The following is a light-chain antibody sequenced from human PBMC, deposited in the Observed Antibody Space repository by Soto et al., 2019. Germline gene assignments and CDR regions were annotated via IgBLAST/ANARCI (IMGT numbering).Light chain of an antibody. CDR3: SSYTSTSSWV. V-gene: IGLV2-14*01. J-gene: IGLJ3*02. Sequence: QSALTQSASVSGSPGQSITISCTGTSSDVGGYNYVSWYQQHPAKAPKLIIYDVSNRPSGVSTRFSGSKSGNTASLTISGLQAEDEADYSCSSYTSTSSWVFGGGTKLTVL. CDR2: DVS. CDR1: SSDVGGYNY.